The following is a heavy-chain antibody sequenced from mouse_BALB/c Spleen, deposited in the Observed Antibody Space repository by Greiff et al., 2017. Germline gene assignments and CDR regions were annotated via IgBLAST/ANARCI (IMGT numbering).Heavy chain of an antibody. Sequence: EVQLVESGGGLVQPGGSLKLSCAASGFTFSSYTMSWVRQTPEKRLEWVAYISNGGGSTYYPDTVKGRFTISRDNAKNTLYLQRSSLKSEDTAMYYCAIHDGNYWYFDVWGAGTTVTVSS. J-gene: IGHJ1*01. CDR3: AIHDGNYWYFDV. V-gene: IGHV5-12-2*01. D-gene: IGHD2-1*01. CDR2: ISNGGGST. CDR1: GFTFSSYT.